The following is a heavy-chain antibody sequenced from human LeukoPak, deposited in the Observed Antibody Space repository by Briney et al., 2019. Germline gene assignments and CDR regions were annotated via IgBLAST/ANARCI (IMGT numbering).Heavy chain of an antibody. CDR2: ITPDTGGT. D-gene: IGHD6-6*01. CDR1: GYTFAGYY. V-gene: IGHV1-2*02. J-gene: IGHJ4*02. Sequence: RASVKVSCKTSGYTFAGYYIHWVRQAPGQGLEWMGWITPDTGGTNSAQKFQDRVTLTRDSSISTAYMELSGLRSDDTAVYYCARPYGDSSRAGHFDYWGQGTLVTVSS. CDR3: ARPYGDSSRAGHFDY.